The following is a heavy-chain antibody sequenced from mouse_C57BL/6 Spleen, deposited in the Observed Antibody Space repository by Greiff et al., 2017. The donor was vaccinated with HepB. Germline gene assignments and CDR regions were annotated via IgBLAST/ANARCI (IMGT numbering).Heavy chain of an antibody. Sequence: VQLQQSGAELVKPGASVKISCKASGYAFSSYWMNWVKQRPGKGLEWIGQIYPGDGDTNYNGKFKGKATLTADKSSSTAYMQLSSLTSEDSAVYFCARSYYGSSRDYAMDYWGQGTSVTVSS. CDR3: ARSYYGSSRDYAMDY. CDR1: GYAFSSYW. J-gene: IGHJ4*01. D-gene: IGHD1-1*01. V-gene: IGHV1-80*01. CDR2: IYPGDGDT.